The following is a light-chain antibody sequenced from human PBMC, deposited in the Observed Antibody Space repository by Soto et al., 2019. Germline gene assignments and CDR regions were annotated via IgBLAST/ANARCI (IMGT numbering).Light chain of an antibody. Sequence: DIQMTQSPSTLSASVGDRVTITCRASQSISNWLAWYQQKPGKAPKILIYKASSLESGVPSRFSGSGSGTEFTLTISRLQPDDFGTYYCQCYSSYPWTFGQGTKVDIK. V-gene: IGKV1-5*03. CDR3: QCYSSYPWT. CDR2: KAS. J-gene: IGKJ1*01. CDR1: QSISNW.